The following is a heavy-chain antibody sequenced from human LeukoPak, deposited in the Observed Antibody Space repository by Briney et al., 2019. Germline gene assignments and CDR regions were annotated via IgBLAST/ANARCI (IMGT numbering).Heavy chain of an antibody. CDR2: IYTSGST. V-gene: IGHV4-4*07. D-gene: IGHD4-17*01. J-gene: IGHJ3*02. Sequence: PSETLSLTCTVSGVSISGYFWGWIRQPAGKGLEWIGHIYTSGSTIYNPSLKSRVTMSVDTSKNQFYLKLTSVTAADTAVYYCARALTYDSDDLDAYDIWGQGTMVTVSS. CDR3: ARALTYDSDDLDAYDI. CDR1: GVSISGYF.